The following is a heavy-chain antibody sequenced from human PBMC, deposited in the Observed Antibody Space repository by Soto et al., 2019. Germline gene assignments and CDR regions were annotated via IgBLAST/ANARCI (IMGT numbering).Heavy chain of an antibody. V-gene: IGHV3-21*01. CDR2: ISSSSSYI. CDR1: GFSFSTYS. D-gene: IGHD5-12*01. J-gene: IGHJ4*02. CDR3: ARDGEMATGRRFDY. Sequence: EVQLVESGGGLVKPGGSLRLSCAASGFSFSTYSMNWVRQAPGKGLEWVSSISSSSSYIYYTDSVKGRFTISRDNAKNSRYLQMDSLRAEDTAVYYCARDGEMATGRRFDYGVEGTLVTVSS.